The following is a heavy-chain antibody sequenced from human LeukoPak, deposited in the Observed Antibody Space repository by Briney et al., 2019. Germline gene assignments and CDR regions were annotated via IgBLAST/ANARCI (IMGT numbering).Heavy chain of an antibody. D-gene: IGHD3-9*01. V-gene: IGHV1-69*05. CDR3: ARTESELRYFDWLGYFDY. Sequence: VASVKVSCKASGGTFSSYAISWVRQAPGQGLEWMGGIIPIFGTANYAQKLQGRVTMTTDTSTSTAYMELRSLRSDDTAVYYCARTESELRYFDWLGYFDYWGQGTLVTVSS. CDR2: IIPIFGTA. CDR1: GGTFSSYA. J-gene: IGHJ4*02.